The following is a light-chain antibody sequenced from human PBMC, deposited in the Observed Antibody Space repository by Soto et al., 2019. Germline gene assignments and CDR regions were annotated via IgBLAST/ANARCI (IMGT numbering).Light chain of an antibody. CDR3: SSFAGGGNPVL. J-gene: IGLJ2*01. V-gene: IGLV2-8*01. CDR2: EVT. Sequence: QSALTQPPSASGSLGQSVTISCTGTSSDVGGYNYVSWHQQHPGKAPKLMIYEVTKRPSGVPDRFSGSKSGNTASLTVSGFQAEDEADYYCSSFAGGGNPVLFGGGTKLPVL. CDR1: SSDVGGYNY.